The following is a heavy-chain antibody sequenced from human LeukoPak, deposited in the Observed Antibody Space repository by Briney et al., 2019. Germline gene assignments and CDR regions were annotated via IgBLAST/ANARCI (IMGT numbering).Heavy chain of an antibody. Sequence: PGGSLRLSCAASGFTFTDYSMNWVRQAPGKGLEWVSSMNSDGSHIYHAGSVEGRFTISRDNARNSLYLQMNGLTDEDTAVYYCARGSFGVFDYWGQGILVTVSS. J-gene: IGHJ4*02. CDR2: MNSDGSHI. D-gene: IGHD3-10*01. CDR3: ARGSFGVFDY. CDR1: GFTFTDYS. V-gene: IGHV3-48*02.